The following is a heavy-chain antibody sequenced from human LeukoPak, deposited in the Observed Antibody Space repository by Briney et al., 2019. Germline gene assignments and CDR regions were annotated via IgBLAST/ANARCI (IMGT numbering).Heavy chain of an antibody. CDR3: AKGRAVVVTSSAFDI. CDR2: IWYDGSNK. Sequence: GGSLRLSCAASGFTFSSYGVHWVRQAPGKGLEWVAVIWYDGSNKYYADSVKGRFTISRDNSKNTLYLQMNSLRAEDTAVYYCAKGRAVVVTSSAFDIWGQGTMVTVSS. CDR1: GFTFSSYG. J-gene: IGHJ3*02. V-gene: IGHV3-33*06. D-gene: IGHD3-22*01.